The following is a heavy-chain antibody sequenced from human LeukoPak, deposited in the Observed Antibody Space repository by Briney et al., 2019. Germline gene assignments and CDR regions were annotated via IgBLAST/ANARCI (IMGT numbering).Heavy chain of an antibody. J-gene: IGHJ4*02. D-gene: IGHD2-21*02. V-gene: IGHV3-7*01. CDR2: IKQDGSEK. CDR1: GFTLSSYW. Sequence: GGSLRLSCAASGFTLSSYWMSWVRQAPGKGLEWVANIKQDGSEKYYVDSVKGRFTISRDNAKNSLYLQMNSLRAEDTAVYYCARDFACGGDCYYISYWGQGTLVTVSS. CDR3: ARDFACGGDCYYISY.